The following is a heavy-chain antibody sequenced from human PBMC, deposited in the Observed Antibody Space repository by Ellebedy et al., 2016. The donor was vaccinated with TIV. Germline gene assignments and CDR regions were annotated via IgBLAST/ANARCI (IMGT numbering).Heavy chain of an antibody. V-gene: IGHV3-74*01. CDR3: ASAGISAESIDY. D-gene: IGHD6-13*01. J-gene: IGHJ4*02. CDR2: INSDGGNT. CDR1: GFTFSRYW. Sequence: PGGSLRLSCDASGFTFSRYWMHWVRQAPGKGLVWVSRINSDGGNTNYADSVKGRFTISRDNAKNTVYLQMNSLRAEDTAVNYCASAGISAESIDYWGQGTLVTVSS.